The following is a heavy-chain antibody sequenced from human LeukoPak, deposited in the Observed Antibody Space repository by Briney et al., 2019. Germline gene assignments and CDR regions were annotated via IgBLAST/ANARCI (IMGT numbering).Heavy chain of an antibody. J-gene: IGHJ4*02. V-gene: IGHV4-39*07. CDR2: FYYSGST. CDR1: GDSISSSSYY. CDR3: ARAVGAVAGYFDY. Sequence: PSETLSLTCTVSGDSISSSSYYWGWIRQPPGKGLEWIGSFYYSGSTYYNPSLKSRVTISVDTSKNQFSLKLSSVTAADTAVYYCARAVGAVAGYFDYWGQGTLVTVSS. D-gene: IGHD6-19*01.